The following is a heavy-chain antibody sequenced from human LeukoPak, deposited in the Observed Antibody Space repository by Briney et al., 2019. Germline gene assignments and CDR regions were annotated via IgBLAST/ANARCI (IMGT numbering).Heavy chain of an antibody. CDR3: ARADYYYDSSGYTYLFDY. CDR2: IYYSGST. V-gene: IGHV4-59*01. J-gene: IGHJ4*02. CDR1: GGSISYYY. D-gene: IGHD3-22*01. Sequence: SETLSLTCTVSGGSISYYYWGWIRQPPGKGLEWIGYIYYSGSTNYHPSLKSRVTISVDTSKNQFSLNLSSVTAADTAVYYCARADYYYDSSGYTYLFDYWARESWSPSPQ.